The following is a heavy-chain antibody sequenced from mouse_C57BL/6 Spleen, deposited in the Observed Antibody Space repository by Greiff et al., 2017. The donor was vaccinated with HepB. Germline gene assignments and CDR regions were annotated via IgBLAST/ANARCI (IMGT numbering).Heavy chain of an antibody. CDR2: IRNKANNHAT. V-gene: IGHV6-6*01. CDR1: GFTFSDAW. D-gene: IGHD1-1*01. CDR3: TRYYGSSHGYFDV. J-gene: IGHJ1*03. Sequence: EVKLVESGGGLVQPGGSMKLSCAASGFTFSDAWMDWVRQSPEKGLEWVAEIRNKANNHATYYAESVKGRFTISRDDSKSSVYLQMNSLRAEDTGIYYCTRYYGSSHGYFDVWGTGTTVTVSS.